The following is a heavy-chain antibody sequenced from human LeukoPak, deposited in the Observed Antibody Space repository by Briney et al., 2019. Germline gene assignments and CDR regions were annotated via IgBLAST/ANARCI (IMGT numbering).Heavy chain of an antibody. CDR2: NYTSGST. CDR1: GGSISSGSYY. V-gene: IGHV4-61*02. Sequence: PSLTLSLTCTVSGGSISSGSYYWSWIRQPAGKGLEWIGRNYTSGSTNYNPSLKSRVTISVDTSKNQFSLKLSSVTAADTAVYYCAREETNFEWLLGTFDYWGQGTLVTVSS. D-gene: IGHD3-3*01. J-gene: IGHJ4*02. CDR3: AREETNFEWLLGTFDY.